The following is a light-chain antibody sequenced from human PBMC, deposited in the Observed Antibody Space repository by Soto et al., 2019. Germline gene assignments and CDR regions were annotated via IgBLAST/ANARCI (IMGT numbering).Light chain of an antibody. CDR2: GAS. CDR1: QSIRNN. J-gene: IGKJ5*01. V-gene: IGKV3-15*01. CDR3: QQYHNWLPIT. Sequence: EIVMTQSPATLSVSPGERATLSCRASQSIRNNLAWYQQKPGQAPGLLIYGASTRATGIPVRFSGSGSGTEFTLTISSLQSADFAVYYCQQYHNWLPITFGQGTRLEIK.